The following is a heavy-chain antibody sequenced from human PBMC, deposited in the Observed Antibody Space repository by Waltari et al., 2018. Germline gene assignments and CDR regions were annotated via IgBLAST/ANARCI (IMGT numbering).Heavy chain of an antibody. CDR2: IYYSGST. Sequence: QLQLQESGPGLVKPSETLSLTCTVSGGSISSSSYYWGWIRQPPGKGLEWIGSIYYSGSTYYNPSLKSRVTISVDTSNNQFSLKLSSVTAADTAVYYCARSILHIPATPPYYFDYWGQGTLVTVSS. V-gene: IGHV4-39*07. D-gene: IGHD2-2*01. CDR1: GGSISSSSYY. CDR3: ARSILHIPATPPYYFDY. J-gene: IGHJ4*02.